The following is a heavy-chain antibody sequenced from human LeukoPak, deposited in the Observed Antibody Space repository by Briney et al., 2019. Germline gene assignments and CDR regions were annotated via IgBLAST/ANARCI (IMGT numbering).Heavy chain of an antibody. CDR2: ITGSGGST. V-gene: IGHV3-23*01. CDR3: GKDEQGFGLQTSH. Sequence: GGSLRLSCAASGFDFSRYAVSWVRQAPGKGLEWVSAITGSGGSTYYADSVKGRFTVSRDNPRNTLYLQMNSLRAEDTAVYYCGKDEQGFGLQTSHWGQGTLVTVSS. D-gene: IGHD3/OR15-3a*01. CDR1: GFDFSRYA. J-gene: IGHJ4*02.